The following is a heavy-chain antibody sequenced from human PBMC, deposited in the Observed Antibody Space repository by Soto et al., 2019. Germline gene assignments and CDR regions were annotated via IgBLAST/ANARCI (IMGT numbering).Heavy chain of an antibody. D-gene: IGHD5-18*01. J-gene: IGHJ4*02. CDR3: AKGVSQYTPLALFDY. Sequence: PGGSLRLSCAASGFTFSSYAMSWVRQAPGKGLEWVSTISGSDGRTYSTDSVKGRFTISRDNSRNTAYLRMNSLRVEDTAVYYCAKGVSQYTPLALFDYWGRGTLVTVSS. CDR1: GFTFSSYA. CDR2: ISGSDGRT. V-gene: IGHV3-23*01.